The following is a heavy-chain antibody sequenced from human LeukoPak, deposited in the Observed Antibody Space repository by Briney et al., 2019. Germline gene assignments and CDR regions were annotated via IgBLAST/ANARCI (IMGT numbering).Heavy chain of an antibody. CDR1: GGSISSGDYY. Sequence: SETLSLTCTVSGGSISSGDYYWSWIRQPPGKGLEWIGYIYYSGSTYYNPSLKSRVTISVDTSKNQFSLKLSSVTAADTAVYYCARDGSGSDFDYWGQGTLVTVSS. V-gene: IGHV4-30-4*01. CDR2: IYYSGST. J-gene: IGHJ4*02. CDR3: ARDGSGSDFDY. D-gene: IGHD3-10*01.